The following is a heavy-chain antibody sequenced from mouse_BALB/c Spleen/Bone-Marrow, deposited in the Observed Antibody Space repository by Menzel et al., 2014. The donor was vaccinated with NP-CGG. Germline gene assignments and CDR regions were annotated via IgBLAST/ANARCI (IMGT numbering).Heavy chain of an antibody. Sequence: EVQLVESGGGLVQPGRSLKLSCATSGFTFSDYYMYWVRQTPEKRLEWVAYISNGGGSTYYPDTVKGRFTISRDNAKNTLYLQMSRLKSEDTAMYYCARHSDYDYFDYWGQGTTLTVSP. J-gene: IGHJ2*01. V-gene: IGHV5-12*02. CDR2: ISNGGGST. D-gene: IGHD2-4*01. CDR1: GFTFSDYY. CDR3: ARHSDYDYFDY.